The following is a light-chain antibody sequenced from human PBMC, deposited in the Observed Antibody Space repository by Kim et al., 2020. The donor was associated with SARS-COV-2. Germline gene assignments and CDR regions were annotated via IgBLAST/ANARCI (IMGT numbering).Light chain of an antibody. CDR1: QSVSNSY. V-gene: IGKV3-20*01. CDR3: QKYTSSPRT. Sequence: EIVLTQSPATLSLSPGERATLSCRASQSVSNSYLAWYQQKPGQAPRLLIYGASSRATGMPDRFSGSGSGRDFTLTISRLEHEDLAVYYSQKYTSSPRTFGQGTKVYIK. CDR2: GAS. J-gene: IGKJ1*01.